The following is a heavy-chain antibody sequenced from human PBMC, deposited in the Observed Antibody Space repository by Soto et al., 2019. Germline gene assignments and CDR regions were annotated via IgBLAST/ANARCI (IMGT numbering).Heavy chain of an antibody. CDR3: GREGAEPDRDVLRWCGVFCAH. CDR2: IWYDGSNK. CDR1: GFTFSSYG. V-gene: IGHV3-33*01. D-gene: IGHD2-8*01. Sequence: QVQLVESGGGVVQPGRSLRLSCAASGFTFSSYGMHWVRQAPGKGLEWVAVIWYDGSNKYYADSVKGRFTISRDNYKNSLYLQVNSLRAADRGVSYCGREGAEPDRDVLRWCGVFCAHSGQGTLVAVFS. J-gene: IGHJ4*02.